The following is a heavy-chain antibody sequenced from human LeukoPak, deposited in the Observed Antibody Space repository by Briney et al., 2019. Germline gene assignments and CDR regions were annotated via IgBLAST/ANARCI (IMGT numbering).Heavy chain of an antibody. CDR1: GFTFSSYE. CDR3: ARDRNYYGSGSYSDY. Sequence: SGGSLRLSCASCGFTFSSYEMNWVRQAPGKGLEWVSYISSSGSTIYYADSVKGRFTISRDNAKNSLYLQMNSLRAEDTAVYYCARDRNYYGSGSYSDYWGQGTLVTVSS. D-gene: IGHD3-10*01. J-gene: IGHJ4*02. V-gene: IGHV3-48*03. CDR2: ISSSGSTI.